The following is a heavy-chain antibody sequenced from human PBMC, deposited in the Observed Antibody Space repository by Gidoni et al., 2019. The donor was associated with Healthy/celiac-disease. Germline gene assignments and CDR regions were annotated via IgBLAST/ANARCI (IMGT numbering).Heavy chain of an antibody. CDR3: ARSYCSGGSCYLLGDNFDY. V-gene: IGHV3-30-3*01. Sequence: QVQLVESGGGVVQPGRSLRLSCAASGFTFSSYAMPWVRQAPGKGLEWVAVISYDGSNKNYADSVKSRFTISRDNSKNTLYLQMNSLRAEDTAVYYCARSYCSGGSCYLLGDNFDYWGQGTLVTVSS. CDR2: ISYDGSNK. J-gene: IGHJ4*02. CDR1: GFTFSSYA. D-gene: IGHD2-15*01.